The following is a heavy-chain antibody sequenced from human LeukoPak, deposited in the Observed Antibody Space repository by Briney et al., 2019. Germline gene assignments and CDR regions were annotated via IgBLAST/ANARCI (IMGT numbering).Heavy chain of an antibody. D-gene: IGHD6-19*01. Sequence: GASVKVSRKASGYTFTSYGISWVRQAPGQGLEWMGWISAYNGNTNYAQKFQGRVTMTRDMSTSTVYMELSSLRSEDTAVYYCARAVADSDYFDYWGQGTLVTVSS. J-gene: IGHJ4*02. CDR2: ISAYNGNT. CDR3: ARAVADSDYFDY. CDR1: GYTFTSYG. V-gene: IGHV1-18*01.